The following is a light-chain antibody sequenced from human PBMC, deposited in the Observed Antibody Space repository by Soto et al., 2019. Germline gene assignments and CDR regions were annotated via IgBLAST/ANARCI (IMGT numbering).Light chain of an antibody. V-gene: IGKV1-8*01. CDR3: QQYNSYPRT. CDR2: AAS. Sequence: AIRMTQSPSSISASTGDRVTITCRASQGISSYLAWYQQKPGKAPKLLIYAASTLQSGVPSRFSGSGSGTDFTLSIRCLQSEDFASYSCQQYNSYPRTFGKGTKVDIK. J-gene: IGKJ1*01. CDR1: QGISSY.